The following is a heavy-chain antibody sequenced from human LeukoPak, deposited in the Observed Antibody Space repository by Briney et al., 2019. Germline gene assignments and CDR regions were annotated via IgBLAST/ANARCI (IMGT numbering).Heavy chain of an antibody. CDR2: INHSGST. CDR1: GGSFSGYY. D-gene: IGHD3-10*01. V-gene: IGHV4-34*01. CDR3: ARGGILSGSGDFDP. J-gene: IGHJ5*02. Sequence: PSETLSLTCAVYGGSFSGYYWSWIRQPPGKGLEWIGEINHSGSTNYNPSLKSRVTISVDTSKNQFSLKLSSVTAADTAVFYCARGGILSGSGDFDPWGQGTLVTVSS.